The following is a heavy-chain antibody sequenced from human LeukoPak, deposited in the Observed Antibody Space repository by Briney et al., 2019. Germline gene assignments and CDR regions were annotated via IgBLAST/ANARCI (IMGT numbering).Heavy chain of an antibody. CDR3: ARGVVVAATQHYYYGMDV. CDR1: SGSISSYY. V-gene: IGHV4-59*01. J-gene: IGHJ6*02. CDR2: IYYSGST. Sequence: SETLSLTCTVSSGSISSYYWSWIRQPPGKGLEWIGYIYYSGSTNYNPSLKSRVTISVDTSKNQFSLKLSSVTAADTAVYYWARGVVVAATQHYYYGMDVWGQGTTVTVSS. D-gene: IGHD2-15*01.